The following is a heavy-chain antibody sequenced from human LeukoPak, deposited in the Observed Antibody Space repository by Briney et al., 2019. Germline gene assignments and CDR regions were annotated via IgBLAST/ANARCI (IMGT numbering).Heavy chain of an antibody. V-gene: IGHV3-23*01. Sequence: GGSLRLSCAASGFAFSSYAMSWVRQAPGKGPEWVSVIFDSGGTTYYADSVKGRFTISRDNSKNTLSLQMNSLRVEDTATYYCAKDPGGRAPPYYFDSWGQGTLSASPQ. CDR3: AKDPGGRAPPYYFDS. CDR1: GFAFSSYA. D-gene: IGHD3-16*01. J-gene: IGHJ4*02. CDR2: IFDSGGTT.